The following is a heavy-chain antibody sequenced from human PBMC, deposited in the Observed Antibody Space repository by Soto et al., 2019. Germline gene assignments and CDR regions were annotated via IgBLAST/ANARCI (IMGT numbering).Heavy chain of an antibody. CDR3: AKDLGYCSSTSCPRGYYYYYGMDV. D-gene: IGHD2-2*01. CDR2: ISYDGSNK. Sequence: GGSLRLSCAASGFTFCSYGMHWVRQAPGKGLEWVAVISYDGSNKYYADSVKGRFTISRDNSKNTLYLQMNSLRAEDTAVYYCAKDLGYCSSTSCPRGYYYYYGMDVWGQGTTLTVSS. J-gene: IGHJ6*02. CDR1: GFTFCSYG. V-gene: IGHV3-30*18.